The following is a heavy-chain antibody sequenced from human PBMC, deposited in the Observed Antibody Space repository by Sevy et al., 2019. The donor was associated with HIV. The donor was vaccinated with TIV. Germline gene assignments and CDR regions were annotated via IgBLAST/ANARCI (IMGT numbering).Heavy chain of an antibody. V-gene: IGHV3-23*01. CDR2: ISGSGVST. Sequence: GGSLRLSCAASGFTFSSYAMSWVRQAPGKGLERVSAISGSGVSTYYADSVKGRFTISRDNSKNTLYLQMNSLRAEDTAVYYCAKYNYYDSGGEGFDSWGQGTLVTVSS. CDR1: GFTFSSYA. J-gene: IGHJ4*02. CDR3: AKYNYYDSGGEGFDS. D-gene: IGHD3-22*01.